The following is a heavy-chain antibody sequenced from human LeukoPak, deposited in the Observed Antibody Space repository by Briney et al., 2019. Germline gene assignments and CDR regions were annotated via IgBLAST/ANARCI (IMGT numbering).Heavy chain of an antibody. J-gene: IGHJ4*02. V-gene: IGHV1-18*01. CDR3: ARAYNYDILTGYPPWSGDY. Sequence: ASVKVSCKASGYTFTSYGISWVRQAPGQGLEWMGWISAYNGNTNYAQKLQGRVTMTTDTSRSTAYMELRSLRSDDTAVYYCARAYNYDILTGYPPWSGDYWGQGTLVTVSS. D-gene: IGHD3-9*01. CDR1: GYTFTSYG. CDR2: ISAYNGNT.